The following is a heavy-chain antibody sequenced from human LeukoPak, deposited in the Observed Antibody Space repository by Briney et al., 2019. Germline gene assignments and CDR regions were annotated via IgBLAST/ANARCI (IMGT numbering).Heavy chain of an antibody. Sequence: GGSLRLSCTASGFTFGDYAMSWVRQAPGKGLEWGGFIRSKAYGGTTEYAASVKGRFTISRDDSKSIAYLQMNSLKTEDTAVYYCTRARGAVAGMMFDYWGQGTLVTVSS. V-gene: IGHV3-49*04. J-gene: IGHJ4*02. CDR1: GFTFGDYA. CDR2: IRSKAYGGTT. D-gene: IGHD6-19*01. CDR3: TRARGAVAGMMFDY.